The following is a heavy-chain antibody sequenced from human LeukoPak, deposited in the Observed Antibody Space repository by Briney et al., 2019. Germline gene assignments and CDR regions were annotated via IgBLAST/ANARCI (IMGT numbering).Heavy chain of an antibody. V-gene: IGHV1-18*01. Sequence: ASVKVSCKASGGTFSSYAISWVRQAPGQGLEWMGWISAYNGNTNYAQKLQGRVTMTTDTSTSTAYMELRSLRSDDTAVYYCARDRESGYCSSTSCSHFDYWGQGTLVTVSS. J-gene: IGHJ4*02. CDR3: ARDRESGYCSSTSCSHFDY. CDR2: ISAYNGNT. CDR1: GGTFSSYA. D-gene: IGHD2-2*01.